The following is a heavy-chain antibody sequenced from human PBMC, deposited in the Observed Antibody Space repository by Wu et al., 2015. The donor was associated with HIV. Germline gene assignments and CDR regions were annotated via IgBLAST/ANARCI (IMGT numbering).Heavy chain of an antibody. CDR2: VIPVIGTP. D-gene: IGHD3-9*01. J-gene: IGHJ4*02. V-gene: IGHV1-69*05. Sequence: QVQLVQSGPEVKNPGSSVKVSCKASGGGFNSYAISWVRQAPGQGLEWMGGVIPVIGTPNFSQKFQGRVTITSDESTATVYMEMSTLRSEDTAVYYCARGLRDILTGYYSAFDYWGPGNTGHHLL. CDR1: GGGFNSYA. CDR3: ARGLRDILTGYYSAFDY.